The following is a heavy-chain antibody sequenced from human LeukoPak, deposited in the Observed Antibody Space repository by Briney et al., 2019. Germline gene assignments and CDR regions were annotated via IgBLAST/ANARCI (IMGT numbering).Heavy chain of an antibody. D-gene: IGHD1-26*01. Sequence: SETLSLICTVSGGSISSSSYYWGWIRQPPGKGLEWIGSIYYSGSTYYNPSLKSRVTISVDTSKNQFSLKLSSVTAADTAVYYCARAGYSGSYYPGNLDYWGQGTLVTVSS. CDR3: ARAGYSGSYYPGNLDY. V-gene: IGHV4-39*01. CDR1: GGSISSSSYY. CDR2: IYYSGST. J-gene: IGHJ4*02.